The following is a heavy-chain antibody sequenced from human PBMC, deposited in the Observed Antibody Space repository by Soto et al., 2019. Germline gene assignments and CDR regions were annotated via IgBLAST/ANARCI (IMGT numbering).Heavy chain of an antibody. D-gene: IGHD2-15*01. CDR1: GGSIYRSGYY. J-gene: IGHJ4*02. CDR3: GKVLVGATGHTDSDS. Sequence: QVQLQESGPGLVKPLETLSLTCTVSGGSIYRSGYYWGWIRQPPGRGLEWIGNIDYNGVTYSNPSLKSRVTISRDTSNNQFSLKLTSVTAADTALYYCGKVLVGATGHTDSDSWGPGTLVAVSS. CDR2: IDYNGVT. V-gene: IGHV4-39*01.